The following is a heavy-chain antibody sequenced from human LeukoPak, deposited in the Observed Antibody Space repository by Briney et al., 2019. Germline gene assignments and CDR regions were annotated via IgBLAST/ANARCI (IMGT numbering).Heavy chain of an antibody. CDR1: GFTFSSYA. V-gene: IGHV3-23*01. Sequence: QPGGSLRLSCAASGFTFSSYAMSWVRQAPGKGLEWVSAISGSGGSTYYADSVKGRFTISRDNSKNTLHLQMNSLRAEDTAVYYCAKSGYCSSTSCPRYYGMDVWGQGTTVTVSS. CDR2: ISGSGGST. J-gene: IGHJ6*02. CDR3: AKSGYCSSTSCPRYYGMDV. D-gene: IGHD2-2*01.